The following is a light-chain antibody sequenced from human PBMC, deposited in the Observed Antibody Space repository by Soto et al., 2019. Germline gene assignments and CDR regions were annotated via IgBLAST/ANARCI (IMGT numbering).Light chain of an antibody. V-gene: IGKV3-15*01. CDR2: GAS. J-gene: IGKJ1*01. Sequence: EIVLRQSPGTLSLSPGERSTLSCRASQSVSSNLAWYQQKPGQAPRLLIYGASTRATGIPARFSGSGSGTEFTLTISSLQSEDFAVYYCQQYNNWPPWTFGQGTKVDIK. CDR3: QQYNNWPPWT. CDR1: QSVSSN.